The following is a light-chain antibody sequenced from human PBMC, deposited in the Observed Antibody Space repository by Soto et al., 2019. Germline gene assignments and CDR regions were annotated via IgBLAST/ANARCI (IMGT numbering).Light chain of an antibody. CDR3: QQYYSYSRT. J-gene: IGKJ1*01. Sequence: DIPMTQSPSTLSASVGDRVTITCRASQTVSSWLAWYQQKPGKAPKLLIYDVSSLGSGVPSRFSGSGSGTEFTLTISSLQPDDFATYYCQQYYSYSRTFGQGTKVEVK. CDR1: QTVSSW. CDR2: DVS. V-gene: IGKV1-5*01.